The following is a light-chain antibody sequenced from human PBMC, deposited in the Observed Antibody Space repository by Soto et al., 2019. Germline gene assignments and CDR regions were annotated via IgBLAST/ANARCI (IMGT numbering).Light chain of an antibody. V-gene: IGKV1-27*01. CDR2: GAS. CDR3: QKYDSSPLT. J-gene: IGKJ4*01. CDR1: QGISNY. Sequence: DILMTQSPSSLSASVGDRVTITCRASQGISNYLAWYQQKPGQVPKLLIYGASNLQSGVPSRFSGSGSGTDFTLTVSSLQPEDVASHYCQKYDSSPLTFGGGTKVEIK.